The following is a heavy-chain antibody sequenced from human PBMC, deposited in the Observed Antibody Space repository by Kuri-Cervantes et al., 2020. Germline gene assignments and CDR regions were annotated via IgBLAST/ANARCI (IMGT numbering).Heavy chain of an antibody. J-gene: IGHJ1*01. CDR3: ASFPSYRLGYFQH. CDR1: GFTFSSYS. D-gene: IGHD3-16*02. V-gene: IGHV3-21*04. CDR2: ISSSSYI. Sequence: GGSLRLSCAASGFTFSSYSMNWVRQAPGKGLEWVSSISSSSYIYYADSVKGRFTISRDNAKNSLYLQMNSLRAEDTAVYYCASFPSYRLGYFQHWGQGTLVTVSS.